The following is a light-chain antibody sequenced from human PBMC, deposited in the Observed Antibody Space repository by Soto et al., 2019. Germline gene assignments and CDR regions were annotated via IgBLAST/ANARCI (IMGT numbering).Light chain of an antibody. Sequence: AIQLTQSPSSLSASVGDRVTITCRASQGISSALAWYQQKPGKSPHLLIYDVSSLDSGVPSRFRGSGYGTDFTLTISILQPEDFATYYCQQFNTYPALTFGGGTKVEIK. CDR1: QGISSA. CDR3: QQFNTYPALT. J-gene: IGKJ4*01. CDR2: DVS. V-gene: IGKV1-13*02.